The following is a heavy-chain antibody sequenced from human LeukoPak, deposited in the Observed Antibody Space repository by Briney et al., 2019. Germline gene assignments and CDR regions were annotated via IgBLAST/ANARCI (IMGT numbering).Heavy chain of an antibody. Sequence: PGVCLRLSCAASGFTFSSYAMSWVRQAPGKGLDWVAAISGRGGSTYYADSVKRRFTISRDNSKNTLYLQMNSLRAEDTAVYYCAKDMVRGVTPTIICDYWGQGTLVTVSS. CDR3: AKDMVRGVTPTIICDY. CDR1: GFTFSSYA. V-gene: IGHV3-23*01. D-gene: IGHD3-10*01. CDR2: ISGRGGST. J-gene: IGHJ4*02.